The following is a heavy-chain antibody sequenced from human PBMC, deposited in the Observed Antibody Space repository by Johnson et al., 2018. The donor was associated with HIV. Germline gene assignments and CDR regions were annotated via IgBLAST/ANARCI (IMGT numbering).Heavy chain of an antibody. CDR3: ARGLGSRSAFDI. Sequence: EVQLVESGGGLIQPGGSLRLSCGASAFTFSSNDMKWVRQAPGKGLEWVSPISGSDHSTYYADSVKGRFTISRDNSKTTLYLQMNSVRAEDTAVYYCARGLGSRSAFDIWGQGTMVTVSS. CDR2: ISGSDHST. D-gene: IGHD2-2*01. CDR1: AFTFSSND. J-gene: IGHJ3*02. V-gene: IGHV3-23*04.